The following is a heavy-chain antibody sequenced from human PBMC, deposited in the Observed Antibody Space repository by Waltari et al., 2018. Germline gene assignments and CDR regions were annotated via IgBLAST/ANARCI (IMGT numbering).Heavy chain of an antibody. J-gene: IGHJ4*02. D-gene: IGHD2-21*01. V-gene: IGHV4-38-2*01. CDR1: GYSISSGYY. CDR3: AGYCGGDCYSDY. CDR2: IYHSGST. Sequence: QVQLQESGPGLVKPSETLSLTCAVSGYSISSGYYWGWIRQPPGKGLEWIGSIYHSGSTYYNPSLKSRVTISVDTSKNQFSLKLSSVTAADTAVYYCAGYCGGDCYSDYWGQGTLVTVSS.